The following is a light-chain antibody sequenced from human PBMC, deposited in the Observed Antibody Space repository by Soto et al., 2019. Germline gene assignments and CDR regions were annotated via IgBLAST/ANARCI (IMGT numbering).Light chain of an antibody. CDR3: QVRESPSDHLVV. V-gene: IGLV3-21*02. CDR2: SDR. CDR1: NIGIKA. Sequence: SYELTQPPSVSVAPGQTASITCGGDNIGIKAVHWYKQKAGQAPELVVYSDRDRPSGIPGRFSGSNSGSTATLTISRVEAGDEADYYCQVRESPSDHLVVFGGGTKLTVL. J-gene: IGLJ3*02.